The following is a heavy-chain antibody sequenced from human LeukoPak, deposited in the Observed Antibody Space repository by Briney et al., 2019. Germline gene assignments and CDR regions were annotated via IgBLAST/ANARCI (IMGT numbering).Heavy chain of an antibody. J-gene: IGHJ4*02. D-gene: IGHD3-16*01. CDR2: ISYDGSNK. CDR3: ARGRELCLRAPFDY. CDR1: GFTFSSYA. Sequence: GGSLRLSCAASGFTFSSYAMHWVRQAPGKGLEWVAVISYDGSNKYYADSVKGRFTISRDNSKNTLYLQMNSLRAEDTAVYYCARGRELCLRAPFDYWGQGTLVTVSS. V-gene: IGHV3-30*01.